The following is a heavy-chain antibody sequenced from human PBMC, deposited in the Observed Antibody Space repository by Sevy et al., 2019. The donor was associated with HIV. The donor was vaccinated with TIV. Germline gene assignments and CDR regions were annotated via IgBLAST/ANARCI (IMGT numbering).Heavy chain of an antibody. Sequence: WGCLRLSCAVSGVTFSDAWMSWVRQAPGKGLEWVGRIKSKAKGGTTDYPAPVRSRFSISSDDSKNTVYLQMNSLKTEYTAGYYCTHDDNYYYGMDVWGQGTTVTVSS. CDR1: GVTFSDAW. D-gene: IGHD3-9*01. J-gene: IGHJ6*02. CDR2: IKSKAKGGTT. CDR3: THDDNYYYGMDV. V-gene: IGHV3-15*01.